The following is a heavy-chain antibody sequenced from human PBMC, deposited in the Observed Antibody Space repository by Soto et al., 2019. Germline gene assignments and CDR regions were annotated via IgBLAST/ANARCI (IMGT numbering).Heavy chain of an antibody. J-gene: IGHJ5*02. CDR2: IYYSGST. D-gene: IGHD3-10*01. Sequence: TSETLSLTCTSSCGSISSGGYYWSWVRHHPGKGLEWIGYIYYSGSTYYNPSLKSRVTISVDTSKNQFSLKLSSVTAADTAVYYCARITLLWFGELGPWGQGTLVTVSS. CDR3: ARITLLWFGELGP. V-gene: IGHV4-31*03. CDR1: CGSISSGGYY.